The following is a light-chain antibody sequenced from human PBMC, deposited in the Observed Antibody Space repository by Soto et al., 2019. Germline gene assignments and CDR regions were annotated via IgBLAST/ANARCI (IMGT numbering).Light chain of an antibody. J-gene: IGKJ1*01. V-gene: IGKV1-5*01. CDR1: HTLSVW. CDR3: QQYNSYWT. CDR2: DVS. Sequence: VHMTHSPSTLSASFGDMVTITFRASHTLSVWLAWYQQKPGQAPNLLIYDVSTLRSGVPSRFSGGGSGTDFTLTIDNVQPDDFATYYCQQYNSYWTFGQGTKVDIK.